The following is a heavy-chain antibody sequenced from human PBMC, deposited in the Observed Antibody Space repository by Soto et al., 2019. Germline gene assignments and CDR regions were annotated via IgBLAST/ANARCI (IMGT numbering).Heavy chain of an antibody. CDR3: ARDMGKGYGMDV. D-gene: IGHD7-27*01. V-gene: IGHV3-48*04. Sequence: PGGSLRLSCAASGFTFSSYSMNWVRQAPGKGLEWVSYICSNAIYYADSVKGRFTISRDNTKNSLYLQMNSLRAEDTAVYYCARDMGKGYGMDVWGQGTTVTVSS. CDR1: GFTFSSYS. J-gene: IGHJ6*02. CDR2: ICSNAI.